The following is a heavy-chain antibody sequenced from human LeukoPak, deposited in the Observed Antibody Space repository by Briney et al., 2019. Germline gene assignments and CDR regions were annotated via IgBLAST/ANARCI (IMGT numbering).Heavy chain of an antibody. CDR2: ISYDGSNK. Sequence: GGSLRLSCAASGFTFSSYGMHWVRQAPGKGLEWVAVISYDGSNKYYADSVKGRFTISRDNAKNSLYLQMNSLRAEDTAVYYCAELGITMIGGVWGKGTTVTISS. CDR1: GFTFSSYG. D-gene: IGHD3-10*02. J-gene: IGHJ6*04. V-gene: IGHV3-30*18. CDR3: AELGITMIGGV.